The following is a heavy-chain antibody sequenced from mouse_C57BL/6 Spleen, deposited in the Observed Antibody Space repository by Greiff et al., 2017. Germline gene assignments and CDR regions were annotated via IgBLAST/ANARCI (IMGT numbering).Heavy chain of an antibody. J-gene: IGHJ4*01. CDR2: INPGSGGT. CDR3: ARSRDYAMDY. CDR1: GYAFTNYL. Sequence: VQLQQSGAELVRPGTSVKVSCKASGYAFTNYLIEWVKQRPGQGLEWIGVINPGSGGTNYNEKFKGKATLTADKSSSTAYMQLSSLTSEDSAVYVCARSRDYAMDYWGQGTSVTVSS. V-gene: IGHV1-54*01.